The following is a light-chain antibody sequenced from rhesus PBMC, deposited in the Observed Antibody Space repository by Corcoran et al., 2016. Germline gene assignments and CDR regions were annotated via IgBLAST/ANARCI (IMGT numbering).Light chain of an antibody. J-gene: IGKJ1*01. CDR3: GQGTNVPPT. CDR1: QSLVHRNGNTY. CDR2: QVF. Sequence: DIVMTQSPLSLPITPGQPASISCRSSQSLVHRNGNTYLSWYQQNQGQPPRRLFYQVFKRDSGVPGSFSGSGAGTDFTLKSSRVEAEDVGFYFVGQGTNVPPTFGQGTNVEIK. V-gene: IGKV2-65*01.